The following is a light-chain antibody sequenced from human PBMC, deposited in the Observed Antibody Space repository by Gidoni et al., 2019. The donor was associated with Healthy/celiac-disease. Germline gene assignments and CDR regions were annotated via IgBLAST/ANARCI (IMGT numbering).Light chain of an antibody. CDR2: GAS. J-gene: IGKJ2*01. CDR1: QSVSSD. V-gene: IGKV3-15*01. CDR3: QQYNNWPPGLMYT. Sequence: EIVMPQSPATLSVSPGERATLSCRASQSVSSDLAWYQQKPGQAPRLLIYGASTRPTGIPARFSGSGSGTEFTLTISSLQSEDFAVYYCQQYNNWPPGLMYTFGQGTKLEIK.